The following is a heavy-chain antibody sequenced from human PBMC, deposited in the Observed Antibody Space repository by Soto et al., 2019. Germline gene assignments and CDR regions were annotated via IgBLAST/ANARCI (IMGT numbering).Heavy chain of an antibody. V-gene: IGHV5-51*01. CDR2: IYPGDSDT. J-gene: IGHJ5*02. Sequence: PGESLKISCKGSGYSFTSYWIGWVRQMSGKGLEWMGIIYPGDSDTRYSPSFQGQVTISADKSISTAYLQWSSLKASDTAMYHCARLSCSSTSCYPPENWFDPWGQGTLVTVSS. CDR1: GYSFTSYW. CDR3: ARLSCSSTSCYPPENWFDP. D-gene: IGHD2-2*01.